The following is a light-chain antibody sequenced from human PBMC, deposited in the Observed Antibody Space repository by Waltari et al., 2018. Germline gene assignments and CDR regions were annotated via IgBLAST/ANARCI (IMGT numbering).Light chain of an antibody. CDR1: TSDIGGYNY. CDR2: DVS. V-gene: IGLV2-14*03. Sequence: QSALTQPASVSGSPGQSITISCTGTTSDIGGYNYVSWYQQHPGKAPKLIIFDVSSRPSGVSNRFSGSKSANTASLIISGLQAEDEADYYCCSFTSSSTWVFGGGTKLTVL. J-gene: IGLJ3*02. CDR3: CSFTSSSTWV.